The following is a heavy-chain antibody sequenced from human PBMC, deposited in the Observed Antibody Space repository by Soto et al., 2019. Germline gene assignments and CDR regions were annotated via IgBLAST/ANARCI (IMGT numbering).Heavy chain of an antibody. D-gene: IGHD5-12*01. J-gene: IGHJ3*02. Sequence: QVQLQESGPGLVKPSETMSVTCTVSGGSISSYYWSWIRQPLGNGLEWIGYIYYSGSTNYNPSLKSRVTISVDTSKNQFSLKLSSVTAADTTVYYCARSPEYSGYEQWGVEDIWGQGTMVTVSS. V-gene: IGHV4-59*01. CDR1: GGSISSYY. CDR3: ARSPEYSGYEQWGVEDI. CDR2: IYYSGST.